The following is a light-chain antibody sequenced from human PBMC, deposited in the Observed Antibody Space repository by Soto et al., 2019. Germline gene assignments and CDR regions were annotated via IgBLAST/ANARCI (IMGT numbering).Light chain of an antibody. CDR1: QSISTY. Sequence: DIQMTQSPSSLSASVGDRVTITCRASQSISTYLNWYQQKPGKAPNLLIYTASSLQSGVPSRFSGSGSETDFTLTISSVQPEDFATYYCQQSYSYPYTFGQGTKLEIK. V-gene: IGKV1-39*01. J-gene: IGKJ2*01. CDR3: QQSYSYPYT. CDR2: TAS.